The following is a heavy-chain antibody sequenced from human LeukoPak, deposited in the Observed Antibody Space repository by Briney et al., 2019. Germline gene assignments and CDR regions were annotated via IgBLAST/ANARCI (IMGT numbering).Heavy chain of an antibody. CDR1: GFTFSSYS. D-gene: IGHD6-19*01. CDR2: ISGSGSTI. CDR3: ARQTSYSSGWN. J-gene: IGHJ4*02. Sequence: SGGSLRLSCAASGFTFSSYSMNWVRQAPGKGLEWVSYISGSGSTIYYADSVKGRFTISRDSAKNSLYLQMNSLRAEDTAVYYCARQTSYSSGWNWGQGTLVTVSS. V-gene: IGHV3-48*04.